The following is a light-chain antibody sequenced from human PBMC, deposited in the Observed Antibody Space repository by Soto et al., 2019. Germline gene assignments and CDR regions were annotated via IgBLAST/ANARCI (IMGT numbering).Light chain of an antibody. Sequence: EIVMTQSPATLSVSPGERATLSCSASQSVSSYLAWYQQKPGQAPRLLIYGASSRATGIPDRFSGSGSGTDFTLTISSLQSEDFAVYYCQQYNNWPPITFGQGTRREIK. CDR1: QSVSSY. CDR3: QQYNNWPPIT. CDR2: GAS. V-gene: IGKV3D-15*01. J-gene: IGKJ5*01.